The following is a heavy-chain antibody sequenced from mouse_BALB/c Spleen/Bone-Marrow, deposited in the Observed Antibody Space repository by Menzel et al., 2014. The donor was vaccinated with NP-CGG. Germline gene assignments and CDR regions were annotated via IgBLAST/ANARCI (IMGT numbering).Heavy chain of an antibody. Sequence: VQLQQSGAELVRSGASVKLSCTASGFNIKDYYMHWVKQRPEQGLEWIGWIDPENGDTEYAPKFQGKATMTADTSSNTAYLQLSSLTSEDTAVYYCNAGNYYGGMGYWGQGTSVTVSS. J-gene: IGHJ4*01. D-gene: IGHD1-2*01. CDR2: IDPENGDT. V-gene: IGHV14-4*02. CDR1: GFNIKDYY. CDR3: NAGNYYGGMGY.